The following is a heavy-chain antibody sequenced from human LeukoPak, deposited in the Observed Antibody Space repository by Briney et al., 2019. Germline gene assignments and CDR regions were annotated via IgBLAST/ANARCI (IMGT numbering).Heavy chain of an antibody. D-gene: IGHD7-27*01. V-gene: IGHV5-10-1*01. CDR2: IDPTDSYT. Sequence: GESLRISCQGSGYTFINYWISWVRQMPGKGLEWVGRIDPTDSYTNYSPSFQGHVSISADKSISTAYLQWSSLKGSDTGMYYCARLLTGDDAFDIWGQGTMVTVSS. CDR3: ARLLTGDDAFDI. CDR1: GYTFINYW. J-gene: IGHJ3*02.